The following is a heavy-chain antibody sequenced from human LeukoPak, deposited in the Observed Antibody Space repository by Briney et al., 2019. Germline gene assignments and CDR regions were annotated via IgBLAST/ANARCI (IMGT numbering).Heavy chain of an antibody. V-gene: IGHV3-53*04. D-gene: IGHD5-24*01. CDR1: GFTFSSNY. CDR3: ARDRDSGMDV. Sequence: PGGSLRLSCAASGFTFSSNYMSWVRQAPGKGLEWVSVIYSCGSTYYSDSVKRRFTISRHNSKNTLYLQMNSLRAEDTAVYYCARDRDSGMDVWGQGTTVTVSS. CDR2: IYSCGST. J-gene: IGHJ6*02.